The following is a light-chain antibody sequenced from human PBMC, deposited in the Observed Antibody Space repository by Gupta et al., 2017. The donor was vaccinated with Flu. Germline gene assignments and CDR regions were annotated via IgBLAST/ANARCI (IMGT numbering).Light chain of an antibody. V-gene: IGKV3-15*01. CDR1: VGVSSN. CDR2: GST. J-gene: IGKJ2*01. Sequence: PGERVTHSCRDSVGVSSNLAWYQRKPGQPPRLLIYGSTNRAAGVPARFSGSGSGTDFTLTISGLQSEDSAVYDCQPYRHWPLFGQGTKVEIK. CDR3: QPYRHWPL.